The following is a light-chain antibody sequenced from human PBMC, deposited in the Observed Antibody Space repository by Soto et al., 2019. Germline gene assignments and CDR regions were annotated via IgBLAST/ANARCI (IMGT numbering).Light chain of an antibody. CDR3: SSYTSGGNYV. CDR1: SSDVGAYNC. Sequence: QSALTQPASVSGSPGQSIAISCTGTSSDVGAYNCVSWYQQHPGKAPKLMIYDVSNRPSGVSNRFSGSKSGNTASLTISGLQAEDEADYYCSSYTSGGNYVFGTGTKATV. J-gene: IGLJ1*01. V-gene: IGLV2-14*01. CDR2: DVS.